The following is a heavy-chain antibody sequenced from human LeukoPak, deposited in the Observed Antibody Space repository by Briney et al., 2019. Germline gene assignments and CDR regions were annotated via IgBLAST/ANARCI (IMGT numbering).Heavy chain of an antibody. D-gene: IGHD6-13*01. J-gene: IGHJ4*02. CDR2: IYYSGST. V-gene: IGHV4-59*01. CDR3: ARVGIRAAAQANFDY. CDR1: GGSLSSYY. Sequence: SETLSLTCTVSGGSLSSYYWSWIRQPPGKGLEWIGYIYYSGSTNYNPSLKSRLTISVDTPKNQFSLKLSSVTAADTAVYYCARVGIRAAAQANFDYWGQGALVTVSS.